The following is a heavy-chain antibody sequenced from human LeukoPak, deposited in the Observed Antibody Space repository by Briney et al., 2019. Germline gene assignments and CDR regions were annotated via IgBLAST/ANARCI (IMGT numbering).Heavy chain of an antibody. CDR3: ARQGTRYCSGGSCYCDY. CDR1: GYTFTSYG. V-gene: IGHV1-18*04. CDR2: ISTYNGNT. J-gene: IGHJ4*02. D-gene: IGHD2-15*01. Sequence: ASVTVSCKAAGYTFTSYGITWVRQAPGQGLEWMGWISTYNGNTNYAQKFQGRVTMTTDTSTSTGYLELRSLRSDDTAVYFCARQGTRYCSGGSCYCDYWGQGTLVTVSS.